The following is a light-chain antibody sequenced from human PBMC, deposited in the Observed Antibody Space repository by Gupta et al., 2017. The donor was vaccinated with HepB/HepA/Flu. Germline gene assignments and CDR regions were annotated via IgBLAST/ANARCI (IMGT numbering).Light chain of an antibody. CDR3: QQSYGTLWT. CDR2: STS. CDR1: QTINKY. J-gene: IGKJ1*01. V-gene: IGKV1-39*01. Sequence: DIQMTQSPSSLSASLGDKVTITCRASQTINKYLNWYQQRPGKAPKLLIYSTSNLQSGVPSRFSGSGSGTDFTLTITSLQPEDFATYYCQQSYGTLWTFGQGTKVEIK.